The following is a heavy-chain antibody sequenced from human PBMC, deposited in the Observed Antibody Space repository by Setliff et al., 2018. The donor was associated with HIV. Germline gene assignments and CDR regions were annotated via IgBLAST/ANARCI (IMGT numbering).Heavy chain of an antibody. Sequence: PGGSLRLSCAASGFTFSSYAMHWVRQAPGKGLEWVSSISSSSSYIYYADSVKGRFTISRDNSKNTLYLQMNSLRAEDTAVYYCAMSPYSSGLFDYWGQGTLVTVSS. CDR3: AMSPYSSGLFDY. V-gene: IGHV3-21*01. CDR2: ISSSSSYI. J-gene: IGHJ4*02. CDR1: GFTFSSYA. D-gene: IGHD6-19*01.